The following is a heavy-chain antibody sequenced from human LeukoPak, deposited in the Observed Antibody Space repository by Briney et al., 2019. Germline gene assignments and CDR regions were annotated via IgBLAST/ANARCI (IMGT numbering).Heavy chain of an antibody. J-gene: IGHJ3*02. CDR1: GYTFTSYY. D-gene: IGHD3-22*01. CDR3: ASTYYYDSSGAGDAFDI. V-gene: IGHV1-46*01. CDR2: INPSGGST. Sequence: GASVKVSCKASGYTFTSYYMHWVRQAPGQGLEWMGIINPSGGSTSYAQKFQGRVTMTRDMSTSTVYMELSSLRSEDTAVYYCASTYYYDSSGAGDAFDIWGQGTMVTVSS.